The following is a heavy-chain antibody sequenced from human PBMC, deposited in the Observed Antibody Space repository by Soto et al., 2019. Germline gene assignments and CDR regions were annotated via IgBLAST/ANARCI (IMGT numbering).Heavy chain of an antibody. CDR2: IHHSGNS. CDR1: GGSIRSGGYS. Sequence: SQTLSLTCAVAGGSIRSGGYSWSCIRQPPGKGLEWIGEIHHSGNSNYNPSLKSRVIISVDKSKNQFSLKLSSVTDADMAVYYCPRGERQQQRDYWGQGTLVTVSS. D-gene: IGHD6-13*01. J-gene: IGHJ4*02. V-gene: IGHV4-30-2*01. CDR3: PRGERQQQRDY.